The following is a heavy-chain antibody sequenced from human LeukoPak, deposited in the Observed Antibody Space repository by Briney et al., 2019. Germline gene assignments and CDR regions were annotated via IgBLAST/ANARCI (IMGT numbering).Heavy chain of an antibody. Sequence: PGGSLRLSCAASGFTFSSYAMHWVRQAPGKGLEWVAVISYDGSNKYYADSVKGRFTISRDNSKNTLYLQMNSLRAEDTAVYYCARPSSGSYYDPGAFDIWGQGTMVTVSS. D-gene: IGHD1-26*01. CDR1: GFTFSSYA. CDR3: ARPSSGSYYDPGAFDI. J-gene: IGHJ3*02. V-gene: IGHV3-30*04. CDR2: ISYDGSNK.